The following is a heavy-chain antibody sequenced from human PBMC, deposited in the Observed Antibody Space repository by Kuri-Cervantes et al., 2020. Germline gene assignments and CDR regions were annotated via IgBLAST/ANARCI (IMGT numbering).Heavy chain of an antibody. CDR1: GGSISSYY. CDR2: IYYSGST. CDR3: ARDSDDKELLWFGELFQDY. V-gene: IGHV4-59*01. J-gene: IGHJ4*02. D-gene: IGHD3-10*01. Sequence: SETLSLTCTVSGGSISSYYWSWIRQPPGKGLEWIGYIYYSGSTNYNPSLKSRVTISVDTSKNQFSLKLSSVTAADTAVYYCARDSDDKELLWFGELFQDYWGQGTLVTVSS.